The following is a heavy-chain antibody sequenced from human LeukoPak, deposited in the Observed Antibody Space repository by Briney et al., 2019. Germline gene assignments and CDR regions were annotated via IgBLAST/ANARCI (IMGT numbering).Heavy chain of an antibody. CDR3: ARPLYSGSYYRDYYYGMDV. CDR2: IIPILGIA. D-gene: IGHD1-26*01. Sequence: GASVKVSCKASGGTSSSYAISWVRQAPGQGLEWMGRIIPILGIANYAQKFQGRVTITADKSTSTAYMELSSLRSEDTAVYYCARPLYSGSYYRDYYYGMDVWGQGTTVTVSS. CDR1: GGTSSSYA. V-gene: IGHV1-69*04. J-gene: IGHJ6*02.